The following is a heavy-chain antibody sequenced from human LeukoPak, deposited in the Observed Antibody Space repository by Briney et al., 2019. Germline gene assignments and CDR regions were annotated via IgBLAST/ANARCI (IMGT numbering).Heavy chain of an antibody. CDR3: ARVLYSSGSFDP. CDR1: GFTFSSYS. Sequence: GGSLRLSCAASGFTFSSYSMNWVRQAPGKGLEWVSYITSSSNTIYYADSVKGRFTISRDNAKTSLYLQMNSLRAEDTAVYYCARVLYSSGSFDPWGQGTLVTVSS. J-gene: IGHJ5*02. CDR2: ITSSSNTI. V-gene: IGHV3-48*04. D-gene: IGHD6-19*01.